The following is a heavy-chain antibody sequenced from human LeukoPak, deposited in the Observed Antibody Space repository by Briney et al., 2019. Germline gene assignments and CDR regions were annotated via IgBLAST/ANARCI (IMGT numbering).Heavy chain of an antibody. CDR2: IDPSGGGP. V-gene: IGHV1-46*01. CDR1: GYTFTSYD. Sequence: ASVKVSCKTSGYTFTSYDINWVRQATGQGLEWVGLIDPSGGGPSYAQKFQGRVIMTRDTSTSTVYMEMRSLRSEDTAVYYCARSRLQVAVAGTGGDYWGQGTLVTVSS. D-gene: IGHD6-19*01. CDR3: ARSRLQVAVAGTGGDY. J-gene: IGHJ4*02.